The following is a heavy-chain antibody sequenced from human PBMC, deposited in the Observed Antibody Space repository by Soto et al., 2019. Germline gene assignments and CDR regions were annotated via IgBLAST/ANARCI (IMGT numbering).Heavy chain of an antibody. Sequence: SETLSLTCAVYGGSFSGYYWSWIRQPPGKGLEWIGEINHSGSTNCNPSLKSRVTISVDTSKNQFSLKLSSVTAADTAVYYCARARTYYDFWSGYHIGRYFDYWGEGTLVTVSS. CDR2: INHSGST. V-gene: IGHV4-34*01. CDR3: ARARTYYDFWSGYHIGRYFDY. J-gene: IGHJ4*02. CDR1: GGSFSGYY. D-gene: IGHD3-3*01.